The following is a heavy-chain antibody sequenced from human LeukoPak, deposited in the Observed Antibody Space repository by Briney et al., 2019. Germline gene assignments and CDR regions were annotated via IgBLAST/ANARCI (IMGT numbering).Heavy chain of an antibody. V-gene: IGHV3-21*01. CDR1: GFTFSSYS. Sequence: GGSLRLSCAASGFTFSSYSLNWVRQAPGKGLEWVSAMSSNSKYIYYADSVKGRFTISRDNAKNSLYRQMNSLRVEDTAVYNCARRGSSGWSIDYWGQRTLVTVSS. J-gene: IGHJ4*02. CDR2: MSSNSKYI. D-gene: IGHD6-19*01. CDR3: ARRGSSGWSIDY.